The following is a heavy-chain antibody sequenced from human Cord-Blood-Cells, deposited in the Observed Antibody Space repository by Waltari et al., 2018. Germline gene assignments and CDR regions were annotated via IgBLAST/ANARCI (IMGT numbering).Heavy chain of an antibody. Sequence: QVQLQQWGAGLLKPSETLSLTCAVYGGSFSGYYWSWFRQPPGKGLEWIGEINHSGSTNYNPSLKSRVTISVDTSKNQFSLKLSSVTAADTAVYYCARVEYSSSSDAFDIWGQGTMVTVSS. V-gene: IGHV4-34*01. CDR1: GGSFSGYY. CDR3: ARVEYSSSSDAFDI. D-gene: IGHD6-6*01. J-gene: IGHJ3*02. CDR2: INHSGST.